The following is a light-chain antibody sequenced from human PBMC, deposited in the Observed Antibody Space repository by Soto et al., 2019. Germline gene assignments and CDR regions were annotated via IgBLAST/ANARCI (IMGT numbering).Light chain of an antibody. Sequence: NGFTKSPGTLSLSPGERASLSCRASQSVGSNYLAWFQQKPGQAPRLLISDASNRATGIPARFSGSGSGTDFTLTISSLEPEDSATYYCQQYTNTNNPWMFGQGTKVDIK. CDR3: QQYTNTNNPWM. J-gene: IGKJ1*01. CDR1: QSVGSNY. CDR2: DAS. V-gene: IGKV3-20*01.